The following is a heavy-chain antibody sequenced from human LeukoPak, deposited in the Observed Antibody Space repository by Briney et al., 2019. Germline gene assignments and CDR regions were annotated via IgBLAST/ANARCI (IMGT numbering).Heavy chain of an antibody. V-gene: IGHV4-59*01. CDR3: ARDRYGMDV. J-gene: IGHJ6*02. CDR1: SCFISSYY. CDR2: KYYSWST. Sequence: SETLSLTCSVSSCFISSYYWSWIRHPPGKGLEGFGYKYYSWSTNFNPSLKRRVPISEDTSKTQFSLKLSSVTAADTAVYYCARDRYGMDVWRQGTTVTVPS.